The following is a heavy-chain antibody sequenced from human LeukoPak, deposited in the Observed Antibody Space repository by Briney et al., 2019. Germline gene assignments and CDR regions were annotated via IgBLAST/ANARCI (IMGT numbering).Heavy chain of an antibody. CDR1: GFTFGDYA. CDR3: TRDHRDIVVVVAAVLDAFDI. J-gene: IGHJ3*02. Sequence: GGSLRLSCTASGFTFGDYAMSWVRQAPGKGVEWGGLIRSKGYGGKKEYAASGKGKLTISRDDSKSIAYLQMNSLKTEDTAVYYCTRDHRDIVVVVAAVLDAFDIWGQGTMVTVSS. D-gene: IGHD2-15*01. V-gene: IGHV3-49*04. CDR2: IRSKGYGGKK.